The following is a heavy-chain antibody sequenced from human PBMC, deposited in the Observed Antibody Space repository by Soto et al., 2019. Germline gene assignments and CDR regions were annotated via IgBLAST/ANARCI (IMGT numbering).Heavy chain of an antibody. V-gene: IGHV1-8*01. CDR2: MNPNSGNT. D-gene: IGHD2-8*01. J-gene: IGHJ6*02. Sequence: ASVKVSCKASGYTFTSYDINCVRQATGQGLEWMGWMNPNSGNTGYAQKFQGRVTITADESTSTAYMELSSLRSEDTAVYYCARGYCTNGVCSRGNYYYYYGMDVWGQGTTVTVSS. CDR3: ARGYCTNGVCSRGNYYYYYGMDV. CDR1: GYTFTSYD.